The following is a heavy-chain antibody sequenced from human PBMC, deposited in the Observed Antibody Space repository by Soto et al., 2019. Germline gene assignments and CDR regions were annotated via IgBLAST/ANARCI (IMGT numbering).Heavy chain of an antibody. V-gene: IGHV4-39*01. CDR3: ARHVGSYSSSWRADWFDP. Sequence: PSETLSLTCTVSGGSISSSSYYWGWIRQPPGKGLEWIGSIYYSGSTYYNPSLKSRVTISVDTSKNQFSLKLSSVTAADTAVYYCARHVGSYSSSWRADWFDPWGQGTLVTVSS. D-gene: IGHD6-13*01. CDR1: GGSISSSSYY. CDR2: IYYSGST. J-gene: IGHJ5*02.